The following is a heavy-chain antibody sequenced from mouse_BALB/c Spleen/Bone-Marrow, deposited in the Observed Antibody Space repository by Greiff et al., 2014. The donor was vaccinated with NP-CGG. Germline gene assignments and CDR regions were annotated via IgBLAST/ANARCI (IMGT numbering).Heavy chain of an antibody. D-gene: IGHD1-1*01. CDR3: ARHTLRYYAMDY. J-gene: IGHJ4*01. V-gene: IGHV2-6-5*01. Sequence: QVQLKESGPGLVAPSQSLSITCTVSGFSLTDYGVSWIRQPPGKGLEWLGVIWGGGSTYYNSSLKSRLSISKDNSKSQVFLKMNNLQTDDTAMYFCARHTLRYYAMDYWGQGTSVTVSS. CDR2: IWGGGST. CDR1: GFSLTDYG.